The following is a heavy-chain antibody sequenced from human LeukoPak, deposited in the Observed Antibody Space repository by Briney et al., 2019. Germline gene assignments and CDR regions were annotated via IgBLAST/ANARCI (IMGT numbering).Heavy chain of an antibody. J-gene: IGHJ6*02. CDR3: ARERRYFDWIPDGMDV. V-gene: IGHV3-21*01. Sequence: KPGGSLRLSCAASGFTFSSYSMNWVRQAPGKGLEWVSSISSSSSYIYYADSVKGRFTISRDNAKNSLYLQMNSLRAEDTAVYYCARERRYFDWIPDGMDVWGQGTTVTVSS. D-gene: IGHD3-9*01. CDR1: GFTFSSYS. CDR2: ISSSSSYI.